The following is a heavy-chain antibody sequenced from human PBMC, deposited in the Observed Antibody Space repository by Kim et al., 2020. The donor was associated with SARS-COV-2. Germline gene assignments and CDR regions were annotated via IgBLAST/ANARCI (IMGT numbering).Heavy chain of an antibody. CDR1: GFTFSCYC. J-gene: IGHJ3*01. CDR2: IRSSSSNI. Sequence: GGSLRLSCAASGFTFSCYCMAWVRQAPGKGLEWVSSIRSSSSNIYYADAVKGRSTITSDNAKNSLYLQMNSRRAEDTAVYYCRREEIVGACGFVLWCQG. CDR3: RREEIVGACGFVL. V-gene: IGHV3-21*01. D-gene: IGHD1-26*01.